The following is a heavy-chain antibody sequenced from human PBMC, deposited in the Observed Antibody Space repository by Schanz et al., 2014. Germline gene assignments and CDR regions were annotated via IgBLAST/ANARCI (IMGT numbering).Heavy chain of an antibody. J-gene: IGHJ4*02. CDR1: GFSLDIFA. V-gene: IGHV3-23*01. Sequence: EVHLLESGGGLVEPGGPLRLSCATSGFSLDIFAVSWVRQAPGRGLEWVSSFNDGGVNKYYADSVKGRFTISSDNSKSTLYLQISSLRAEDTAVYYCARGGPAYYFDDWGQGTLVTVSS. CDR2: FNDGGVNK. CDR3: ARGGPAYYFDD.